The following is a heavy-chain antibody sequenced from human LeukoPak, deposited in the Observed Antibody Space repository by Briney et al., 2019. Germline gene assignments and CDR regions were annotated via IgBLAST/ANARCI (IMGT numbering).Heavy chain of an antibody. CDR2: IYPGDSDT. D-gene: IGHD4-17*01. V-gene: IGHV5-51*01. Sequence: GESLKIFCKGSGYSFTNYWIGWVRQMPGKGLQWMGIIYPGDSDTRYSPSFQGQVTFSADKSINTAYLQWSSLKASDTALYYCARLGTTVTSRYFDYWGRGTLVTVSS. CDR1: GYSFTNYW. J-gene: IGHJ4*02. CDR3: ARLGTTVTSRYFDY.